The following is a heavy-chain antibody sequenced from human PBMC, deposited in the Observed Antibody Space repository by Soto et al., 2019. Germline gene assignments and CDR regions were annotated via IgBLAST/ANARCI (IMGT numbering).Heavy chain of an antibody. J-gene: IGHJ6*02. Sequence: QVQLVQSGAEVKKPGSSVKVSCKASGGTFSSYAISWVRQAPGKGLEWMGGIIPIFGTANYAQKFQGRVTITADESTSTAYMGLSSLRSEDAAVYYCARAGGYCSGGSCYSGHGYYYYYGMDVWGQGTTVTVSS. V-gene: IGHV1-69*12. D-gene: IGHD2-15*01. CDR1: GGTFSSYA. CDR3: ARAGGYCSGGSCYSGHGYYYYYGMDV. CDR2: IIPIFGTA.